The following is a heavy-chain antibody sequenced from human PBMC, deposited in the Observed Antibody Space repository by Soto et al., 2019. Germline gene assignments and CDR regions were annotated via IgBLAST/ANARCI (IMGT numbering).Heavy chain of an antibody. V-gene: IGHV3-33*01. CDR2: IWYDGSNK. CDR3: AREAGYCSGGSCSWYFDY. CDR1: GFTFISYG. J-gene: IGHJ4*02. D-gene: IGHD2-15*01. Sequence: QVQLVESGGGVVQPGRSLRLSCAASGFTFISYGMHWVRQAPGKGLEWVAVIWYDGSNKYYADSVKGRFTISRDNSKNTLYLQMNSLRAEDTAVYYCAREAGYCSGGSCSWYFDYWGQGTLVTVSS.